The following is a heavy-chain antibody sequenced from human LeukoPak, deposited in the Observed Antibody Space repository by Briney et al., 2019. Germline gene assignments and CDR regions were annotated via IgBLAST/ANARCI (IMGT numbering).Heavy chain of an antibody. CDR3: ARVGRRASPGAFDY. D-gene: IGHD1-26*01. CDR2: IYYSGST. CDR1: GGSISSYY. J-gene: IGHJ4*02. V-gene: IGHV4-59*01. Sequence: PSETLSLTCTVSGGSISSYYWSWIRQPPGKGLEWIGYIYYSGSTNYNPSLKSRVTISVDTSKNQFSLKLSSVTAADTAVYYCARVGRRASPGAFDYRGQGTLVTVSS.